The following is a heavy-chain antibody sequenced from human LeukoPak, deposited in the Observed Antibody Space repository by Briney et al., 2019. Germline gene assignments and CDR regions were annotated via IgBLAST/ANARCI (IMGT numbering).Heavy chain of an antibody. Sequence: PSETLSLTCTVSGGSISSGGYYWSWIRQHPGKDLEWIGYIYYSGSTYYNPSLKSRVTISVDTSKNQFSLKLSSVTAADTAVYYCARCYGSGSYLGENWFDPWGQGTLVTVSS. V-gene: IGHV4-31*03. CDR1: GGSISSGGYY. J-gene: IGHJ5*02. CDR3: ARCYGSGSYLGENWFDP. CDR2: IYYSGST. D-gene: IGHD3-10*01.